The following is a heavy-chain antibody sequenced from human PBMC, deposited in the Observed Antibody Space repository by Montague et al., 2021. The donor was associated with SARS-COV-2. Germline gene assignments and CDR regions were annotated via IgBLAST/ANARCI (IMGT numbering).Heavy chain of an antibody. CDR2: IYYSGST. D-gene: IGHD3-10*01. J-gene: IGHJ5*02. CDR1: SGSISSSSNY. V-gene: IGHV4-39*01. Sequence: SETLSLTCTVSSGSISSSSNYWGWIRQPPGKGLEWIGSIYYSGSTYYNSSLKSRVTISVDTSKNQFSLKLNSVTAADTAVYYCARLVWFGELSSENWFDPWGQGTLVTVPS. CDR3: ARLVWFGELSSENWFDP.